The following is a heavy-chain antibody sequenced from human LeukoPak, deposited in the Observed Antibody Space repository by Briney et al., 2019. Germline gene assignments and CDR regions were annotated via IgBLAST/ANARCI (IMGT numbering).Heavy chain of an antibody. CDR3: ARSYDFWSGYSYYFDY. CDR2: INHSGST. Sequence: SETLSLTCAVYGGSFSGYYWSWIRQPPGKGLEWIGEINHSGSTNYNPSLKSRVTISVDTSKNQFSLKLSSVTAADTDVYYCARSYDFWSGYSYYFDYWGQGTLVTVSS. D-gene: IGHD3-3*01. CDR1: GGSFSGYY. V-gene: IGHV4-34*01. J-gene: IGHJ4*02.